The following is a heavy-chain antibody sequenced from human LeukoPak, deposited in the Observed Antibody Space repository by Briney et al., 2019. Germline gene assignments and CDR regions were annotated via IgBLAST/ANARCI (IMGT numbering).Heavy chain of an antibody. Sequence: ASVKISCRASGYTFTSYYMHWVRQAPGQGLEWMGIINPSGGSTSYAQKFQGRVTMTRDTSTSTVYMELSSLRSEDTAVYYCARDFFRGPKAFEIWGQGTMGIVSS. J-gene: IGHJ3*02. D-gene: IGHD2/OR15-2a*01. V-gene: IGHV1-46*01. CDR1: GYTFTSYY. CDR3: ARDFFRGPKAFEI. CDR2: INPSGGST.